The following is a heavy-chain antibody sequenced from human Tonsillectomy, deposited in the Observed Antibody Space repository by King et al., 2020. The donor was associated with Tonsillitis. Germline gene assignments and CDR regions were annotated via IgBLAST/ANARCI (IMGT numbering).Heavy chain of an antibody. CDR2: IYYSGST. V-gene: IGHV4-59*08. CDR1: GGSISSYY. CDR3: ATQTGGRWFDP. Sequence: QLQESGPGLVKPSETLSLTCTVSGGSISSYYWSWIRQPPGKGLEWIGYIYYSGSTNYNPSLKSRVTISVDTSKNQFSLKLSSVTAADTAVYYCATQTGGRWFDPWGQGTLVTVSS. J-gene: IGHJ5*02. D-gene: IGHD3-10*01.